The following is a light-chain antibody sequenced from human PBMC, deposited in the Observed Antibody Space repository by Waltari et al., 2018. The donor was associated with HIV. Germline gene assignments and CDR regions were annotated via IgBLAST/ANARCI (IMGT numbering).Light chain of an antibody. J-gene: IGLJ2*01. Sequence: SYVLTQPPSVSVAPRQTARITCGGNNIYTNIVHWYQQKPGQAPVLVVYEDSDRPSGIPERFSGSNSGNTATLTISRVEAGDEADYYWQVWDSSSDHVVFGGGTKLTVL. V-gene: IGLV3-21*02. CDR2: EDS. CDR1: NIYTNI. CDR3: QVWDSSSDHVV.